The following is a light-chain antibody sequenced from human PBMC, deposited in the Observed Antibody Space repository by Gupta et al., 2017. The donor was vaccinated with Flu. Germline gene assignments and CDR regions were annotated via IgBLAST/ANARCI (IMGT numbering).Light chain of an antibody. V-gene: IGKV3-20*01. CDR3: QHSGSSLYT. Sequence: ERATLPCRAGQSISSSYLAWYQQKPGQAPRLLIYSASTRATGIPDRFSGSGSGTDFTLTISRLEPEDFAVYFCQHSGSSLYTFGQGTKLEI. J-gene: IGKJ2*01. CDR1: QSISSSY. CDR2: SAS.